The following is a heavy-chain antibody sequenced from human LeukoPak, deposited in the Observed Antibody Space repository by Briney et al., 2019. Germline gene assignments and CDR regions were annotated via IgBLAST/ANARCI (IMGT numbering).Heavy chain of an antibody. CDR3: AGDRAYSSSWYPWFDP. Sequence: SETLSLTCTVSGGSISSYYWSWIRQPAGKGLEWIGRIYTSGSTNYNPSLKSRVTMSVDTSKNQFSLKLSSVTAADTAVYYCAGDRAYSSSWYPWFDPWGQGTLVTVSS. V-gene: IGHV4-4*07. J-gene: IGHJ5*02. CDR2: IYTSGST. CDR1: GGSISSYY. D-gene: IGHD6-13*01.